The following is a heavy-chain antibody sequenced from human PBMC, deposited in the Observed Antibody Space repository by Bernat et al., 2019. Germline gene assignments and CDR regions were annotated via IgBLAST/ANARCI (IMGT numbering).Heavy chain of an antibody. Sequence: QVQLVESGGGVVQPGRSLRLSCAASGFTFSSYAMHWVRPAPGKGLEWVAVISYDGSNKYYAGSVKARFTISRDNSKNTLYLQMNSLRAEDTAVYYCARVSGYYGSGSYTYYYYGMDVWGQGTTVTVSS. V-gene: IGHV3-30-3*01. CDR1: GFTFSSYA. J-gene: IGHJ6*02. D-gene: IGHD3-10*01. CDR3: ARVSGYYGSGSYTYYYYGMDV. CDR2: ISYDGSNK.